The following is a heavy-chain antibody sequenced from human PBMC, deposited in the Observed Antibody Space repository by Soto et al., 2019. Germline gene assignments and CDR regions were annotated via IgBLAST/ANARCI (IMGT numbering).Heavy chain of an antibody. CDR2: IIPIFGTA. CDR3: AREKRGRYSSRRTHYYYGMDV. V-gene: IGHV1-69*01. D-gene: IGHD6-13*01. CDR1: GGTFSSYA. Sequence: QVQLVQSGAEVKKPGSSVKVSCKASGGTFSSYAISWVRQAPGQGLEWMGGIIPIFGTANYAQKFQGRVTITADESTSTAYMEMSSLRSEDTAVYYCAREKRGRYSSRRTHYYYGMDVWGQGTTVNVSS. J-gene: IGHJ6*02.